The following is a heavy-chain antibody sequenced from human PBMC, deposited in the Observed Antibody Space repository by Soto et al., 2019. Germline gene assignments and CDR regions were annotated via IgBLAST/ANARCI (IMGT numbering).Heavy chain of an antibody. V-gene: IGHV1-18*01. CDR2: ISAYNGNT. Sequence: GASVKVSCKASGYTFTSYGISWVRQAPGQGLEWMGWISAYNGNTNYAQKFQGRVTMTRDTSTSTAYMELSSLRSEDTAVYYCARDRAGSHPNWFDPWGQVTLVTASS. CDR1: GYTFTSYG. J-gene: IGHJ5*02. CDR3: ARDRAGSHPNWFDP.